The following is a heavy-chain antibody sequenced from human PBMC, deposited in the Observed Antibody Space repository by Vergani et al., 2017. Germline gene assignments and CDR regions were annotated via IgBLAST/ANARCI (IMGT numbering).Heavy chain of an antibody. Sequence: EVQLVESGGGLVKPGGSLRLSCAASGFTFSNAWMSWVRQAPGKGLEWVGRIKSKTDGGTTDYAAPVKGRFTISRDDSKNTLYLQMNSLKTEDTAVYYCTTDPTSRYSSGYYIDSSAAEYFQHWGQGTLVTVSS. CDR3: TTDPTSRYSSGYYIDSSAAEYFQH. CDR1: GFTFSNAW. J-gene: IGHJ1*01. D-gene: IGHD3-22*01. CDR2: IKSKTDGGTT. V-gene: IGHV3-15*01.